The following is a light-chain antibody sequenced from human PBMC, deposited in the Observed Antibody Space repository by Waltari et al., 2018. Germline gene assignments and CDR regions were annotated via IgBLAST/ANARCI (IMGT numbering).Light chain of an antibody. Sequence: DIQMTQSPSSLAASVGDRVTITCQVSQDISNYLNGYQQKPGKAPKLLIYDASNLETGVPSRFSGSGSGTDFTFTISSLQPEDIATYYCQQYDNLPLTFGGGTKVEIK. J-gene: IGKJ4*01. CDR3: QQYDNLPLT. CDR1: QDISNY. CDR2: DAS. V-gene: IGKV1-33*01.